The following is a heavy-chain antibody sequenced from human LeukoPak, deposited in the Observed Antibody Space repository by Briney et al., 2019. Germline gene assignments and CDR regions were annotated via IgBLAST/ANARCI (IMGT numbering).Heavy chain of an antibody. CDR3: ASDCSSTSCQSGSYYSVRLDYYYYMDV. CDR2: IIPIFGTA. D-gene: IGHD2-2*01. CDR1: GGTFSSYA. Sequence: SVKVSCKASGGTFSSYAISWVRQAPGQGLEWMGGIIPIFGTANYAQKFQGRVTITADESTSTAYMELSSLRSEDTAVYYCASDCSSTSCQSGSYYSVRLDYYYYMDVWGKGTTVTVSS. J-gene: IGHJ6*03. V-gene: IGHV1-69*13.